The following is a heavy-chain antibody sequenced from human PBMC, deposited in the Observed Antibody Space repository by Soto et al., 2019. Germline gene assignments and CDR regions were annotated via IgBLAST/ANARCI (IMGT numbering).Heavy chain of an antibody. J-gene: IGHJ6*02. D-gene: IGHD6-13*01. Sequence: SETLSLTCAVYGGSFSGYYWSWIRQPPGKGLEWIGEIIHSGSTNYNPSLKSRVTISVDTSKNQFSLKLSSVTAADTAVYYCARGPRRKYSSSWYGSRNYYGMDVWGQGTTVTVSS. V-gene: IGHV4-34*01. CDR2: IIHSGST. CDR3: ARGPRRKYSSSWYGSRNYYGMDV. CDR1: GGSFSGYY.